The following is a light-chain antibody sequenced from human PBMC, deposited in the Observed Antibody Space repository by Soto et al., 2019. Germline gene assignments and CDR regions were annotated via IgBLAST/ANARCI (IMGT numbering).Light chain of an antibody. V-gene: IGKV3-15*01. CDR3: QQYNSWPPHT. CDR2: GTS. J-gene: IGKJ4*01. Sequence: EIAMTQSPATLSVSPGERVTLSCRARQSVSSDLAWYQQKPGQAPRLLIYGTSTRATGIPARFSGSGSGTEFTLTIRSLQSEDFAVYYCQQYNSWPPHTFGGGTKVEMK. CDR1: QSVSSD.